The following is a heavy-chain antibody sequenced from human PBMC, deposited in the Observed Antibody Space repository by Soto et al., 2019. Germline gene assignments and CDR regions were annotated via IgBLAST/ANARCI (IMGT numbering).Heavy chain of an antibody. Sequence: VASVKVSCKASGYTFTSYGISWVRQAPGQGLEWMGWISAYNGNTNYAQKLQGRVTMTTDTSTSTAYMELRSLRSDDTAVYYCARGLGINYYGSGSYYRGNRYYYMDVWGKGTTVTVSS. D-gene: IGHD3-10*01. CDR2: ISAYNGNT. J-gene: IGHJ6*03. V-gene: IGHV1-18*01. CDR3: ARGLGINYYGSGSYYRGNRYYYMDV. CDR1: GYTFTSYG.